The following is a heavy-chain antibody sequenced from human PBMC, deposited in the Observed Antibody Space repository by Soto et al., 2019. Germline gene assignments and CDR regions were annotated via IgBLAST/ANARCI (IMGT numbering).Heavy chain of an antibody. Sequence: GGSLRLSCAASGFTFSDYYMSWIRQAPGKGLEWVSYISSSSSYTNYADSVKGRFTISRDNAKNSLYLQMNSLRAEDTAVYYCARAYGSGSYRFTAFDYWGQGTPVTVSS. CDR2: ISSSSSYT. J-gene: IGHJ4*02. CDR1: GFTFSDYY. V-gene: IGHV3-11*05. D-gene: IGHD3-10*01. CDR3: ARAYGSGSYRFTAFDY.